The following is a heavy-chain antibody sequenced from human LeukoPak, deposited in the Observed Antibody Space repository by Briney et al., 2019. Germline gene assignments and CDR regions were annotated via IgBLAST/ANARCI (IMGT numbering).Heavy chain of an antibody. V-gene: IGHV1-2*02. CDR1: GYTFTGYY. J-gene: IGHJ4*02. D-gene: IGHD5-18*01. CDR3: ARTGIQYSYGLTGLDY. Sequence: ASVKVSCKASGYTFTGYYMHWVRQAPGQGLEWMGWINPNSGGTNYAQKFQGRVTMTRDTSISTAYMELSRLRSDDTAVYYCARTGIQYSYGLTGLDYWGQGTLVTVSS. CDR2: INPNSGGT.